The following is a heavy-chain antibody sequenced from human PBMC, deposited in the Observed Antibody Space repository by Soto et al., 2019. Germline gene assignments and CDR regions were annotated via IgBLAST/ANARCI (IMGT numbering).Heavy chain of an antibody. D-gene: IGHD5-12*01. CDR3: ARRLRWLQSPPNNWFDP. Sequence: LRLSCAASGFTFSDYYMSWIRQAPGKGLEWVSYISSSGSTIYYADSVKGRFTISRDNAKNSLYLQMNSLRAEDTAVYYCARRLRWLQSPPNNWFDPWGQGTLVTVSS. CDR1: GFTFSDYY. V-gene: IGHV3-11*01. J-gene: IGHJ5*02. CDR2: ISSSGSTI.